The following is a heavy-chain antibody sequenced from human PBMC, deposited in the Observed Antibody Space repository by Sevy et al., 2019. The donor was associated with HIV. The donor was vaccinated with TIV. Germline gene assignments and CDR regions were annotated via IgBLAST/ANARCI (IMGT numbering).Heavy chain of an antibody. D-gene: IGHD3-22*01. J-gene: IGHJ3*02. Sequence: ASVKVSCKASGGTFSSYAISWVRQAPGQGLEWMGGIIPIFGTANYAQKFQGRVTIAADESTSTAYMELSSLRSEDTAVYYCARGNGFYYDSSGYYIPDAFDIWGQGTMVTVSS. V-gene: IGHV1-69*13. CDR2: IIPIFGTA. CDR3: ARGNGFYYDSSGYYIPDAFDI. CDR1: GGTFSSYA.